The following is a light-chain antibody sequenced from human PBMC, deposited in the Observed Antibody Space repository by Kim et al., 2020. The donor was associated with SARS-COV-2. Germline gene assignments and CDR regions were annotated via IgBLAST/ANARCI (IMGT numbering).Light chain of an antibody. V-gene: IGKV1-39*01. Sequence: SASVGDRVNITCRASQSIASCLNWYQQKPGIAPKLLIYAASSLQSGVPSRFSGSESGTDFTLTISSLLPEDFATYYCQQTFTTPYTFGQGNKLEI. CDR2: AAS. CDR1: QSIASC. J-gene: IGKJ2*01. CDR3: QQTFTTPYT.